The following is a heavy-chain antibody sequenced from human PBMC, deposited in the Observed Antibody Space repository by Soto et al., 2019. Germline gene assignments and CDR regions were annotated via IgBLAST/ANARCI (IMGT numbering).Heavy chain of an antibody. J-gene: IGHJ6*03. Sequence: PGGSLRLSCAASGFTFSSYSMNWVRQAPGKGLEWVSSISSSSSYIYYADSVKGRFTISRDNAKNSLYLQMNSLRAEDTAVYYCARVPPANTPYCSGGSCYSLTYYYYMDVWGKGTTVTVSS. CDR2: ISSSSSYI. CDR1: GFTFSSYS. V-gene: IGHV3-21*01. D-gene: IGHD2-15*01. CDR3: ARVPPANTPYCSGGSCYSLTYYYYMDV.